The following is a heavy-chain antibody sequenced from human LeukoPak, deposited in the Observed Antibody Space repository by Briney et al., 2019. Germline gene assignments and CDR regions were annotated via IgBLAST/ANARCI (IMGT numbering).Heavy chain of an antibody. D-gene: IGHD6-13*01. J-gene: IGHJ6*03. CDR3: TRNTGIAAVGNPTYDFYYYMDV. V-gene: IGHV4-31*03. CDR2: VYDSGST. CDR1: GASISSGCFY. Sequence: SETLSLTCTVSGASISSGCFYWSWIRQYPGKGLEWIGCVYDSGSTFYNPSLQSRVSISRDTSKNQFSLRGISVTAADTAVYFCTRNTGIAAVGNPTYDFYYYMDVWGKGTTVTVSS.